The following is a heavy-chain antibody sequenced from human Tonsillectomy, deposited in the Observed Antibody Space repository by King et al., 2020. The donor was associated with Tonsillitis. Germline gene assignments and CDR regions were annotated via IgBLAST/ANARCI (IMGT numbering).Heavy chain of an antibody. D-gene: IGHD3-22*01. CDR2: ISYDGSNK. J-gene: IGHJ3*02. CDR3: AKDEGSSGYTYAFDI. V-gene: IGHV3-30*18. Sequence: VQLVESGGGVVQPGRSLRLSCAASGFTFSHYGMHWVRQAPGKGLEWVVVISYDGSNKYYADSVKGRFTISRDNSKNTLYLQMNSLRAEDTAVYYCAKDEGSSGYTYAFDIWGQGTMVTVSS. CDR1: GFTFSHYG.